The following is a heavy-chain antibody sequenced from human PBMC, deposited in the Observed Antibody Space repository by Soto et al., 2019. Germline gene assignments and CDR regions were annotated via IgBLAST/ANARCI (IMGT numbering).Heavy chain of an antibody. D-gene: IGHD6-13*01. CDR2: INQNGRDK. J-gene: IGHJ6*02. CDR1: GFPLSNYW. Sequence: PGGSLRLSCAASGFPLSNYWMSWVRQAPGKGLEWVANINQNGRDKYYVDSVKGRFTISRDKAKELLYLQMNSLRDEDTAVYYCAREPNTAVVNYGMDVWGQGTTVTVSS. CDR3: AREPNTAVVNYGMDV. V-gene: IGHV3-7*01.